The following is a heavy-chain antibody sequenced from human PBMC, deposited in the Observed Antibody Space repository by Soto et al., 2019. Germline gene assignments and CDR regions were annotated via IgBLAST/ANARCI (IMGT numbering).Heavy chain of an antibody. Sequence: KSSETLSLTCTVSGGSISSYYWSWIRQPPGKGLGWIGYISYGGSTNYNPSLKSRVTISVDTSKNQLSLKLSSVTAADTAVYYCARVGRYYGSSGYPVDFWGQGTLVTVSS. D-gene: IGHD3-22*01. CDR2: ISYGGST. J-gene: IGHJ4*02. CDR1: GGSISSYY. CDR3: ARVGRYYGSSGYPVDF. V-gene: IGHV4-59*01.